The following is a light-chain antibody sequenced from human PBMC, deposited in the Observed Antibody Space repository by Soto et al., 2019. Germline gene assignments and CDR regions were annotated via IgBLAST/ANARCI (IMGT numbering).Light chain of an antibody. Sequence: EIVLKQSPVTLSLSPGQRATLSCRASESVSRDYLAWYQQRLGQAPRLLIYGASSGATGIPDRFSGSGSGTDFTLTISRLEPEDFAIYYCQQYGGVPYTFGQGTKVDIK. CDR2: GAS. CDR3: QQYGGVPYT. V-gene: IGKV3-20*01. CDR1: ESVSRDY. J-gene: IGKJ2*01.